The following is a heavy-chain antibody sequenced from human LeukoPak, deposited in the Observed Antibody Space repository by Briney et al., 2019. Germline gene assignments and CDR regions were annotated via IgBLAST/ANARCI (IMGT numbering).Heavy chain of an antibody. CDR3: AKDRSLVPAALNY. D-gene: IGHD2-2*01. Sequence: PGGSLRLSCAASGFNFSNYAMTWARQAPGKGLECVSGISGSGDSTYYADSVKGRFTISRDNSKNTLYLQMNSLRAEDTALYYCAKDRSLVPAALNYWGQGTLVIVSS. J-gene: IGHJ4*02. CDR1: GFNFSNYA. V-gene: IGHV3-23*01. CDR2: ISGSGDST.